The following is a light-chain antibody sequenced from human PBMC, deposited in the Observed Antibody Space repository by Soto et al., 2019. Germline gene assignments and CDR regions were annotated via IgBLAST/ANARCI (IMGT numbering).Light chain of an antibody. Sequence: EIVLTQSPGTLSLSPGERATLSCRASQSVSSSYLAWYQQKPGQAPRLLIYRTSNRATGIPDRFSGSGSGTEFTLTISSMQSEDFALYYCQQHNDWPTFGQGTKVDIK. CDR3: QQHNDWPT. J-gene: IGKJ1*01. CDR1: QSVSSSY. V-gene: IGKV3D-20*02. CDR2: RTS.